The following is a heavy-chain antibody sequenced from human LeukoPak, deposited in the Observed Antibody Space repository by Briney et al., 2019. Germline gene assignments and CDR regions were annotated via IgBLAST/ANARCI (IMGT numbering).Heavy chain of an antibody. V-gene: IGHV5-51*01. CDR3: ARRGEAMDPFDY. D-gene: IGHD5-18*01. J-gene: IGHJ4*02. Sequence: GESLKISCQVSGYIFTHYWIGWVRQMPGKGLEWMGIIYPGDSDTRYSPSFQGQVTISADKSINTAYLQWSSLKASDTAIYYCARRGEAMDPFDYWGQGTLVTVSS. CDR2: IYPGDSDT. CDR1: GYIFTHYW.